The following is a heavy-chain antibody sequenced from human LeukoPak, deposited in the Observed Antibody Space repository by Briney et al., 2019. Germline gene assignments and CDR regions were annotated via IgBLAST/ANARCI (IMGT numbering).Heavy chain of an antibody. CDR1: GFTFSSYG. V-gene: IGHV3-30*18. CDR3: AKGKTGTTGFDY. Sequence: PGGSLRLSCAASGFTFSSYGMHWVRQAPGKGPEWVAVISYDGSNKYYADSVKGRFTISRDNSKNTLYLQMNSLRAEDTAVYYCAKGKTGTTGFDYWGQGTLVAVSS. D-gene: IGHD1-7*01. J-gene: IGHJ4*02. CDR2: ISYDGSNK.